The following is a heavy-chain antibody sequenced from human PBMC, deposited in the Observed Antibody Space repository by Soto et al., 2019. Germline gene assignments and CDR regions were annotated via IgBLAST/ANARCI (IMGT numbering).Heavy chain of an antibody. CDR1: GFTFNSYW. V-gene: IGHV3-7*01. CDR3: ARRGDDFDS. D-gene: IGHD4-17*01. J-gene: IGHJ4*02. CDR2: IKEDGSET. Sequence: EAQLVESGGGLVQPGGSLRLSCTASGFTFNSYWMSWVRQAPGKGLERVANIKEDGSETYYVDSVKGRFTISRDNAKNSLYLQMHSLRAEDTAVYYCARRGDDFDSWGQGTLVTVSS.